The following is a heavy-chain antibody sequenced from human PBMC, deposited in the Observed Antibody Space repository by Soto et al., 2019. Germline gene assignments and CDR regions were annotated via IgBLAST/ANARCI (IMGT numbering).Heavy chain of an antibody. V-gene: IGHV3-33*01. CDR2: IWYDGSNK. CDR3: ARDRSYYDFWSGTIFDY. CDR1: GFTFSSYG. Sequence: GRSLRLSCAASGFTFSSYGMHWVRQAPGKGLEWVAVIWYDGSNKYYADSVKGRFTISRDNSKNTLYLQMNSLRAEDTAVYYCARDRSYYDFWSGTIFDYWGQGTLVTVSS. D-gene: IGHD3-3*01. J-gene: IGHJ4*02.